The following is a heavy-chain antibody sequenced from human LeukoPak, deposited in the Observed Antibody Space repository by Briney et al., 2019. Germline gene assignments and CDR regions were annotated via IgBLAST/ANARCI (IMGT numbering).Heavy chain of an antibody. CDR3: AKDQVGATVGALGY. J-gene: IGHJ4*02. D-gene: IGHD1-26*01. V-gene: IGHV3-30*02. Sequence: GGSLRLXCAASGFTFSSYGMHWVRQAPGKGLEWVAFIRYDGSNKYYADSVKGRFTISRDNSKNTLYLQMNSLRAEDTAVYYCAKDQVGATVGALGYWGQGTLVTVSS. CDR1: GFTFSSYG. CDR2: IRYDGSNK.